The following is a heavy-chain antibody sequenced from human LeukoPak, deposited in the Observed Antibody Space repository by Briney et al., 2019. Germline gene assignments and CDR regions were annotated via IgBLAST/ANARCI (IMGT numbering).Heavy chain of an antibody. Sequence: GGSLRLSCAASGFAFSGYSMNWVRQAPGKGLEWVSSISSSSNYIYYADSVEGRFAFSRDNAKNSLYLQMNSLRAEDTAVYYCARVPGDYWGQGTLVTVSS. CDR1: GFAFSGYS. V-gene: IGHV3-21*01. J-gene: IGHJ4*02. CDR2: ISSSSNYI. CDR3: ARVPGDY.